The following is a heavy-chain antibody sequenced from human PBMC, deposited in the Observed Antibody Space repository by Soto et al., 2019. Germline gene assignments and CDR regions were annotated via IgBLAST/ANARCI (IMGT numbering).Heavy chain of an antibody. Sequence: PSETLSLTCTVSGGSISGGGYYWSWIRQHPGKGLEWIGYIYYSGSTYYNPSLKSRVTISVDTSKNQFSLKLSSVTAADTAVYYCAREAAYCGGDCYSRGYYYYGMDVWGQGTTVTVSS. D-gene: IGHD2-21*02. CDR1: GGSISGGGYY. CDR2: IYYSGST. J-gene: IGHJ6*02. CDR3: AREAAYCGGDCYSRGYYYYGMDV. V-gene: IGHV4-31*03.